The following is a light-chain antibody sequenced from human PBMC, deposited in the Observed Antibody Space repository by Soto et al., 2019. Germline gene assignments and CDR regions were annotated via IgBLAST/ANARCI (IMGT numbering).Light chain of an antibody. J-gene: IGKJ1*01. CDR2: AAS. CDR1: QSISSY. Sequence: DIQMTQSPSSLSASVGDRVTITCRASQSISSYLNWYQQKQGKAPNLLIYAASSLQSGVTSRFSGSGSGTDFTLTISSLQPEDFATYYCQQSYSTPRTFGQGTKVEIK. CDR3: QQSYSTPRT. V-gene: IGKV1-39*01.